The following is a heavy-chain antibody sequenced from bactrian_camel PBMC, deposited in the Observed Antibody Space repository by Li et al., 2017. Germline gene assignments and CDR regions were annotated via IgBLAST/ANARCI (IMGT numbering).Heavy chain of an antibody. CDR2: IASDGAT. Sequence: QLVESGGGLVQAGGSLRLSCVVLGATRRSDCMGWFRQAPGKEREGVVAIASDGATSYRDSVKGRFTISKDNVKNTLYLQMNSLKPEDTAMYYCAAAPYVGASGYCYAHLVTEYSNSGQGTQVTVS. J-gene: IGHJ4*01. CDR1: GATRRSDC. CDR3: AAAPYVGASGYCYAHLVTEYSN. D-gene: IGHD1*01. V-gene: IGHV3S1*01.